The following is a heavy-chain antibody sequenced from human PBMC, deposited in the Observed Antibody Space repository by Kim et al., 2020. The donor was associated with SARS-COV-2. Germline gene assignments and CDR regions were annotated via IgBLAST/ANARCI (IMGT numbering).Heavy chain of an antibody. J-gene: IGHJ4*02. D-gene: IGHD3-10*01. Sequence: YADAVRRRFTISRDYSENKLYLHRDSLSAGDTAVYYCARPSSSQFDFWGQGTLVTVSS. CDR3: ARPSSSQFDF. V-gene: IGHV3-33*01.